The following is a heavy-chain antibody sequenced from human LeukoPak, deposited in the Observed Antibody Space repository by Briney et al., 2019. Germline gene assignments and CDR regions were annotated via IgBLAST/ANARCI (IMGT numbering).Heavy chain of an antibody. V-gene: IGHV3-21*01. J-gene: IGHJ4*02. Sequence: GGSLRLSCAASGFTFSSYGMHWVRQAPGKGLEWVSSISSSSSYIYYADSVKGRFTISRDNAKNSLYLQMNSLRAEDTAVYYCARYCSSTSCYTGVDYWGQGTLVTVSS. CDR1: GFTFSSYG. CDR3: ARYCSSTSCYTGVDY. D-gene: IGHD2-2*02. CDR2: ISSSSSYI.